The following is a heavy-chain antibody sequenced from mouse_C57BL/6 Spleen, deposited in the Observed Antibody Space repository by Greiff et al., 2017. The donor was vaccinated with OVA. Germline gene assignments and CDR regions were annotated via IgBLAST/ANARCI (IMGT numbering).Heavy chain of an antibody. D-gene: IGHD1-1*01. J-gene: IGHJ2*01. Sequence: EVKLMESGGDLVKPGGSLKLSCAASGFTFSSYGMSWVRQTPDKRLEWVATISSGGSYTYYPDSVKGRFTISRDNAKNTLYLQMSSLKSEDTAMYYCARHDGSSPGYFDYWGQGTTLTVSS. CDR3: ARHDGSSPGYFDY. CDR2: ISSGGSYT. CDR1: GFTFSSYG. V-gene: IGHV5-6*01.